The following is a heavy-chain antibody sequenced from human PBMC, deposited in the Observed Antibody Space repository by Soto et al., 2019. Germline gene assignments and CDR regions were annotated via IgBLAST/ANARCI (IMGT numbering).Heavy chain of an antibody. Sequence: SETLSLTCAVSGGSISSGGYSWSWIRQPPGKGLEWIGYIYHSGSTYYNPSLKSRVTISVDRSKNQFSLKLSSVTAADTAVYYCARGVLDCSSTSCYFLDPWGQGTLVTVSS. D-gene: IGHD2-2*01. CDR2: IYHSGST. V-gene: IGHV4-30-2*01. CDR3: ARGVLDCSSTSCYFLDP. J-gene: IGHJ5*02. CDR1: GGSISSGGYS.